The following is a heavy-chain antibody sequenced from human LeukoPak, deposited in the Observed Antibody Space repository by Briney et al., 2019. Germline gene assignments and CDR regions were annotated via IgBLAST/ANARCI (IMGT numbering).Heavy chain of an antibody. J-gene: IGHJ3*02. CDR3: ARGGRDHAFDI. CDR1: GFTFTDDW. V-gene: IGHV3-74*01. D-gene: IGHD3-16*01. CDR2: VESVGTKA. Sequence: PGGSLRLSCAASGFTFTDDWMHWVRQAPGKGLVWVSRVESVGTKAIYADSVQGRFTISRDNAKNSLYLQINSLRAEDTAVYYCARGGRDHAFDIWGQGTMVTVSS.